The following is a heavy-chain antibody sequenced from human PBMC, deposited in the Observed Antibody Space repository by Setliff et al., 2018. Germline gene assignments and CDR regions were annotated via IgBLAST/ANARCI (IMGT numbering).Heavy chain of an antibody. V-gene: IGHV3-30*04. D-gene: IGHD2-15*01. CDR3: ARDPAEKPGMDY. J-gene: IGHJ4*02. CDR2: ISYDGSNK. CDR1: GFTFSSYA. Sequence: PGGSLRLSCAASGFTFSSYAMHWVRQAPGKGLEWVAVISYDGSNKYYADSVKGRFTVSSDNAKNSLYLQMNSLRAEDTAVYYCARDPAEKPGMDYWGQGTLVTVSS.